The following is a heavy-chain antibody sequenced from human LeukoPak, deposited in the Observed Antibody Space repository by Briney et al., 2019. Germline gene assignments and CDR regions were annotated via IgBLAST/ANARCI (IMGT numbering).Heavy chain of an antibody. J-gene: IGHJ4*02. CDR1: GFTFSSYA. CDR2: ISSSSSYI. V-gene: IGHV3-21*01. D-gene: IGHD6-13*01. CDR3: ATAYSSSWPGDY. Sequence: PGGSLRLSCAASGFTFSSYAMSWVRQAPGKGLEWVSSISSSSSYIYYADSVKGRFTISRDNAKNSLYLQMNSLRAEDTAVYYCATAYSSSWPGDYWGQGTLVTVSS.